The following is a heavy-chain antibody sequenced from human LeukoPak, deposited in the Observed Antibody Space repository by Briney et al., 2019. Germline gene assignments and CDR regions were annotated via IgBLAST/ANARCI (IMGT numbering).Heavy chain of an antibody. D-gene: IGHD2-15*01. J-gene: IGHJ4*02. CDR1: GFTFSSSA. Sequence: GGSLRLSCAASGFTFSSSAMSWVRQAPGKGLEGVSAISNNGGYTYYADSVQGRFTISRDNSKSTLCLQMNSLRAEDTAVYYCAKQLGYCSDGSCYFPYWGQGTLVTVSS. CDR2: ISNNGGYT. CDR3: AKQLGYCSDGSCYFPY. V-gene: IGHV3-23*01.